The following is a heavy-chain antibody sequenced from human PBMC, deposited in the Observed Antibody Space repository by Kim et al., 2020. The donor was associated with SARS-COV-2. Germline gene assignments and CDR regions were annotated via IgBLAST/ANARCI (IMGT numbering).Heavy chain of an antibody. J-gene: IGHJ6*02. V-gene: IGHV3-23*01. CDR1: GFIFSSCG. D-gene: IGHD2-15*01. CDR3: ARDGVAVNYGMDV. CDR2: IGGDGVTT. Sequence: GGSLRLSCAASGFIFSSCGMSWVRQAPGKGLEWVSIIGGDGVTTYYSDSLKGRFTISRDNSKNTLYLQMSSLRAEDTAVYYCARDGVAVNYGMDVWGQGTTVTVSS.